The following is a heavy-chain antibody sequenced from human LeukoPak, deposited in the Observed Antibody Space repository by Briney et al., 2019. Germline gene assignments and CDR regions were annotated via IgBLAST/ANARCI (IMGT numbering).Heavy chain of an antibody. CDR3: AREVMGVAVTGTIDY. CDR2: ISYDGSNK. D-gene: IGHD6-19*01. CDR1: GFTFSSYG. V-gene: IGHV3-30*03. Sequence: GGSLRLSCAASGFTFSSYGMHWVPQAPGKGLEWVAVISYDGSNKYYADSVKGRFTISRDNSKNTLYLQTNSLRAEDTAVYYCAREVMGVAVTGTIDYWGQGTLVTVSS. J-gene: IGHJ4*02.